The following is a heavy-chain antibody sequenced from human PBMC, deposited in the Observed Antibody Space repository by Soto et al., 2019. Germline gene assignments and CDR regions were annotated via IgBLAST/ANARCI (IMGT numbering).Heavy chain of an antibody. CDR3: AKEGAYSGSSFGY. V-gene: IGHV3-23*01. CDR2: ISGSGGST. D-gene: IGHD1-26*01. Sequence: EVQLLESGGGLVQPGGSLRLYCAASGFTFSSYAMNWVRQAPGKGLEWVSAISGSGGSTYYADSVKGRFTISRDNSKNTLYLQMNSLRAEDTAVYYCAKEGAYSGSSFGYWGQGTLVTVSS. CDR1: GFTFSSYA. J-gene: IGHJ4*02.